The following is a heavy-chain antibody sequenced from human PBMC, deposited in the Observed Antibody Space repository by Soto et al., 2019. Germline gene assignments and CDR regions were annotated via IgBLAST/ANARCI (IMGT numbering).Heavy chain of an antibody. Sequence: GGSLRLSCAASGFTFSNYGMHWVRQAPGKGLEWVAIIWYDGSNKYYADSVKGRFTISRDNSKNTLYLQMNSLRAEDTAVYYCARAYTPDAFDIWGQGTMVTVSS. CDR3: ARAYTPDAFDI. CDR2: IWYDGSNK. D-gene: IGHD4-4*01. CDR1: GFTFSNYG. V-gene: IGHV3-33*01. J-gene: IGHJ3*02.